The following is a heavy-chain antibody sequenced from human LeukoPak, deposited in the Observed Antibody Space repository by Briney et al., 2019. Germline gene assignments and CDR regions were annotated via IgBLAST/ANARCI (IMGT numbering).Heavy chain of an antibody. Sequence: PGGSLRLSCAASGFTFSSDSMNWVRQAPGKGLEWVSSISSSSSYIYYADSVKGRFTISRDNAKNSLYLQMNSLRAEDTAVYYCARVGNYDFWSGYSSVAYWGQGTLVTVSS. CDR1: GFTFSSDS. D-gene: IGHD3-3*01. V-gene: IGHV3-21*01. J-gene: IGHJ4*02. CDR3: ARVGNYDFWSGYSSVAY. CDR2: ISSSSSYI.